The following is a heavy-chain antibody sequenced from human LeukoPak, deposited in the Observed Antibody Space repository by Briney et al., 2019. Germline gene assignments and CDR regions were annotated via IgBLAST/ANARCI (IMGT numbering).Heavy chain of an antibody. D-gene: IGHD5-18*01. V-gene: IGHV5-51*01. J-gene: IGHJ3*02. Sequence: GESLKISCKGSGYSFTSYWIGWVRQMPGKGLEWMGIIYPGDSDTRYSPSFQGQVTISADKSISTAYLQWSSLKASDTAMYYCARQRHSYGTGQDAFDIWGQGTMVTVSS. CDR3: ARQRHSYGTGQDAFDI. CDR2: IYPGDSDT. CDR1: GYSFTSYW.